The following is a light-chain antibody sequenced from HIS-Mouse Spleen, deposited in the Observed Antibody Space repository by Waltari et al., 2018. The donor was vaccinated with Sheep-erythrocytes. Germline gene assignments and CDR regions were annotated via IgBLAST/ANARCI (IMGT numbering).Light chain of an antibody. V-gene: IGLV3-1*01. J-gene: IGLJ2*01. CDR1: KLGDKY. Sequence: SYELTQPSSVSVSPGQTASIPCSGEKLGDKYACWDQQKTGPSPVLVIYQDSKRPSGIRARFSGSNSGNTATLTISGTQAMDEADYYCQAWDSSTAVFGGGTKLTVL. CDR2: QDS. CDR3: QAWDSSTAV.